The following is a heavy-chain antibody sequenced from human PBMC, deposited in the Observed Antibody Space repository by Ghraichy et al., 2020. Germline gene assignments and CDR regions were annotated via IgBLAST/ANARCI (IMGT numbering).Heavy chain of an antibody. D-gene: IGHD2-15*01. CDR1: GFTFSSYS. CDR2: ISSSSSYI. J-gene: IGHJ4*02. V-gene: IGHV3-21*01. CDR3: ARVYDRLNSQWELPLHPYFDY. Sequence: GGSLRLSCAASGFTFSSYSMNWVRQAPGKGLEWVSSISSSSSYIYYADSVKGRFTISRDNAKNSLYLQMNSLRAEDTAVYYCARVYDRLNSQWELPLHPYFDYWGQGTLVTVSS.